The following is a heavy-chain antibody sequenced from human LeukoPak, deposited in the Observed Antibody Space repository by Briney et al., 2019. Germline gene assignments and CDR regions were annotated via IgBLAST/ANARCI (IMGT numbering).Heavy chain of an antibody. Sequence: ASVKVSCKTSGYSFTSYGVSWVRQAPGHGPEWVGWISGYNGNTKYAPKFQGRVTMTTDTSSNTAYMELRSLTSDDTAVYYCARDQVIDNYDSSGYLCWFDPWGQGTLVTVSS. V-gene: IGHV1-18*01. CDR1: GYSFTSYG. J-gene: IGHJ5*02. CDR2: ISGYNGNT. CDR3: ARDQVIDNYDSSGYLCWFDP. D-gene: IGHD3-22*01.